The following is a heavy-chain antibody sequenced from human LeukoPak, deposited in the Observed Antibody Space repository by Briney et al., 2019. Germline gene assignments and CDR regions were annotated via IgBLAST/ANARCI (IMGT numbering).Heavy chain of an antibody. V-gene: IGHV3-33*01. J-gene: IGHJ4*02. CDR2: IWYDGSNK. D-gene: IGHD2-15*01. CDR1: GFTFSSYG. Sequence: GGSLRLSCAASGFTFSSYGMHWVRQAPGKGLEWVAVIWYDGSNKYYADSVKGRFTISRDNSKNTLYLQMNSLRAEDTAVYYCARVSCSGGSCHFDYWGQGTLVTVSS. CDR3: ARVSCSGGSCHFDY.